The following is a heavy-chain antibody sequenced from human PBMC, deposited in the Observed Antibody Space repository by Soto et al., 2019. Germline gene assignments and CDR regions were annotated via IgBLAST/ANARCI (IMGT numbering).Heavy chain of an antibody. Sequence: QITLKESGPTLVKPTQTLTLTCTFSGFSLSTSGVGVAWIRQSPGKALEWLALIYWDDDKRYRPSLETRLTITKDTSKNQVVLTMTNVDSVDTATYYCAYLPCSGGSCYWFSYSGMDVWGQGTTVIVSS. CDR3: AYLPCSGGSCYWFSYSGMDV. CDR1: GFSLSTSGVG. V-gene: IGHV2-5*02. D-gene: IGHD2-15*01. J-gene: IGHJ6*02. CDR2: IYWDDDK.